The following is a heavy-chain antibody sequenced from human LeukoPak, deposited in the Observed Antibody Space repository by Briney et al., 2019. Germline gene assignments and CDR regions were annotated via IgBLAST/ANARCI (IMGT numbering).Heavy chain of an antibody. CDR1: GGSFSGYY. J-gene: IGHJ1*01. V-gene: IGHV4-34*01. Sequence: SETLSLTCAVYGGSFSGYYWSWIRQPPGKGLEWIGEINHSGSTNYNPSLKSRVTISVDTSKNQFSLKLSSVTAADTAVYYCARGRGYCSGGSCYSGKYFQHWGQGTLVTVSS. CDR3: ARGRGYCSGGSCYSGKYFQH. CDR2: INHSGST. D-gene: IGHD2-15*01.